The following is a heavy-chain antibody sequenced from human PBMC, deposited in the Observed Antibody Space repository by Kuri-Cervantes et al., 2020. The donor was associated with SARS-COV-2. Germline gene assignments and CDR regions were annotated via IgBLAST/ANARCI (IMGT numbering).Heavy chain of an antibody. CDR2: IFHGGMT. V-gene: IGHV4-39*07. CDR3: AGAAAGRSDY. D-gene: IGHD6-13*01. CDR1: GGSISSSN. J-gene: IGHJ4*02. Sequence: SETLSLTCTVSGGSISSSNWGWIRQSPGKGLEWVGSIFHGGMTRYNPSLKSRVTISVDTSKNQFSLKLSSVTAADTAVYYCAGAAAGRSDYWGQGTLVTVSS.